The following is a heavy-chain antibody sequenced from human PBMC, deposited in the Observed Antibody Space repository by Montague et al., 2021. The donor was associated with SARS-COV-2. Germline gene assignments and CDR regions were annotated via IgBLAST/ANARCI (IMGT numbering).Heavy chain of an antibody. J-gene: IGHJ6*02. CDR1: GASISSRSYY. V-gene: IGHV4-61*05. CDR3: ARVRYYGSGTSLGMDV. Sequence: SETLSLTCTVSGASISSRSYYWGWIRQPPGKGLEWIGHLYYSGSTTYKPSLKSRVTMSVDTSKNQFSLELSSVTAADTAVYYCARVRYYGSGTSLGMDVWGQGTTVTVSS. CDR2: LYYSGST. D-gene: IGHD3-10*01.